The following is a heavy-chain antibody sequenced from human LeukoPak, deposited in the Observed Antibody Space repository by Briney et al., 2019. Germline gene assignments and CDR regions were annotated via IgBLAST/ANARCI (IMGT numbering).Heavy chain of an antibody. CDR2: ISSSSSYI. J-gene: IGHJ4*02. D-gene: IGHD6-19*01. Sequence: GGSLRLSCAASGFTFSSYSMNWVRQAPGKGLEWVSYISSSSSYIYYADSVKGRFTISRDDAKNSLYLQMNSLRAEDTAVYYCARESAVAVGSWGAVAVGGIDYWGQGTLVTVSS. V-gene: IGHV3-21*05. CDR3: ARESAVAVGSWGAVAVGGIDY. CDR1: GFTFSSYS.